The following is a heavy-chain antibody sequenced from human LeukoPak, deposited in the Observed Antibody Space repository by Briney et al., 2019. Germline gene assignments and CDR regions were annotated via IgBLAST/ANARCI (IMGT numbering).Heavy chain of an antibody. Sequence: GGSLRLSCAASGFTFSSYAMHWVRQAPGKGLEWVAVISYDGSNKYYADSVKGRFTISRDNSKNTLYLQMNSLRAEDTAVYYCARAATTGLYYYYYGMDVWGQGTTVTVSS. J-gene: IGHJ6*02. V-gene: IGHV3-30-3*01. CDR3: ARAATTGLYYYYYGMDV. D-gene: IGHD6-25*01. CDR1: GFTFSSYA. CDR2: ISYDGSNK.